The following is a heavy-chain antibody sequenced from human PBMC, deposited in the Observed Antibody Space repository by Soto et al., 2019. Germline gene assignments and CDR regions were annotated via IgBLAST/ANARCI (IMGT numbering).Heavy chain of an antibody. Sequence: SVKVSCKASGGTFSSYAISWVRQAPGQGLEWMGGIIPIFGTANYAQKFQGRVTITADESTSTAYMELSSLRSEDTAVYYCASVVLVTYLFDPWGQGALFTVSS. CDR2: IIPIFGTA. CDR3: ASVVLVTYLFDP. CDR1: GGTFSSYA. V-gene: IGHV1-69*13. D-gene: IGHD2-15*01. J-gene: IGHJ5*02.